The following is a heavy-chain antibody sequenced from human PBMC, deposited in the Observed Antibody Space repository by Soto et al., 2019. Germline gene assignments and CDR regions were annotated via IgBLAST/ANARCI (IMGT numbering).Heavy chain of an antibody. CDR2: FDPEDGET. CDR1: GYTVTELS. J-gene: IGHJ4*02. V-gene: IGHV1-24*01. D-gene: IGHD3-22*01. CDR3: ATAGRDSSGYSHFAY. Sequence: ASVKVSCKVSGYTVTELSMHWVRQAPGKGLEWMGGFDPEDGETIYEQKFQGRVTMTEDTSTDTAYMELSSLRSEDTAVYYCATAGRDSSGYSHFAYRGKGTLVTVSS.